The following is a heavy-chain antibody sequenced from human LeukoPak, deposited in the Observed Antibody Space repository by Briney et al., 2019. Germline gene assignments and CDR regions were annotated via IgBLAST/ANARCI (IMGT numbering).Heavy chain of an antibody. V-gene: IGHV4-59*12. CDR1: GDSINNYY. D-gene: IGHD3-10*01. CDR2: IYYSGST. Sequence: SETLSLTCTVSGDSINNYYWNWIRQPPGRGLDWIGYIYYSGSTNYNPSLKSRVTISVDTSKNQFSLKLSSVTAADTAVYYCARATRGSKLYYYYMDVWGKGTTVTVSS. CDR3: ARATRGSKLYYYYMDV. J-gene: IGHJ6*03.